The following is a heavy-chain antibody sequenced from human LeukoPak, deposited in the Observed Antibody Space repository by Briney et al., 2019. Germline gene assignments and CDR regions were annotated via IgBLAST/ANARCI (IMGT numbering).Heavy chain of an antibody. Sequence: SETLSLTCTVSGVSISSSNSYWGWIRQPPGKGLEWIGSIYYSGNTNYNPSLKSRVTIPVDTSKNQFSLKLSSVTAADTAVYYCAREGVMIRAFDIWGQGTMVTVSS. CDR3: AREGVMIRAFDI. J-gene: IGHJ3*02. CDR1: GVSISSSNSY. D-gene: IGHD3-16*01. CDR2: IYYSGNT. V-gene: IGHV4-39*07.